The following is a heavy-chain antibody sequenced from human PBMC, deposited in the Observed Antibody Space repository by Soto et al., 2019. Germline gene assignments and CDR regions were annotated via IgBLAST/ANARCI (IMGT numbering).Heavy chain of an antibody. D-gene: IGHD1-20*01. CDR2: ISSSSSYI. J-gene: IGHJ4*02. CDR3: ARGYNWHDDYFAY. V-gene: IGHV3-21*01. CDR1: GFTFSSYS. Sequence: GGSLRLSCAASGFTFSSYSMNWVRQAPGKGLEWVSSISSSSSYIYYADSVKGRFTISRDNAKNSLYLQMNSLRAEDTAVYYCARGYNWHDDYFAYWAQGTPVTVSS.